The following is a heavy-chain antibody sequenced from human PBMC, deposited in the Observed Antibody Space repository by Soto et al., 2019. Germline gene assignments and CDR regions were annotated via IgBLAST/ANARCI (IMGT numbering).Heavy chain of an antibody. V-gene: IGHV4-30-4*01. D-gene: IGHD6-13*01. J-gene: IGHJ4*02. Sequence: QVQLQESGPGLVKPSQTLSLTCTVSGGSISSGDYYWSWIRQPPGKDLEWIGYIYYSGSTYYNPSLKSRVTISVDTSKNQFSLKLSSVTAADTAVYYCAREMRSSLTFFDYWGQGTLVTVSS. CDR2: IYYSGST. CDR3: AREMRSSLTFFDY. CDR1: GGSISSGDYY.